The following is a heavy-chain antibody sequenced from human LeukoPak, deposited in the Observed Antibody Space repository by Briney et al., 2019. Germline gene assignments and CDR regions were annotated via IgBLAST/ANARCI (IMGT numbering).Heavy chain of an antibody. CDR3: ARGGRAYYYDSSGHDH. D-gene: IGHD3-22*01. CDR2: IIPIFGTA. J-gene: IGHJ4*02. CDR1: GGTFSSYA. V-gene: IGHV1-69*13. Sequence: ASVKVSCKASGGTFSSYAISWVRQAPGQGLEWMGGIIPIFGTANYAQKFQGRVTITADESTSTAYMELSSLRSEDTAVYYCARGGRAYYYDSSGHDHWGQGTLVTVSS.